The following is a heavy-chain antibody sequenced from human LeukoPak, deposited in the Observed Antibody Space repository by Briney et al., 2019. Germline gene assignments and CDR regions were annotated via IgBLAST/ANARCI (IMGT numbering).Heavy chain of an antibody. CDR1: GGSISSGGFP. J-gene: IGHJ4*02. V-gene: IGHV4-30-2*01. CDR3: ARVVVTRGFFDY. Sequence: SQTLSLICAVSGGSISSGGFPWSWIRQPPGKGLEWIGYIYHSGSTYYNPSLKSRVTISVDRSKNQFSLKLGSVTAADTAVYYCARVVVTRGFFDYWGQGTLVTVSS. CDR2: IYHSGST. D-gene: IGHD2-21*02.